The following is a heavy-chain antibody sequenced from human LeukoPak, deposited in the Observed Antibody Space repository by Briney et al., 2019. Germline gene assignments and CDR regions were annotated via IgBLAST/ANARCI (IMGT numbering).Heavy chain of an antibody. CDR2: INPNGGDT. Sequence: ASVKVSCKAAGYNFPAYLVHWVCQAPGQGLEWMGRINPNGGDTNYAQKFQGRVTMASDTSISTAYMELSSLISDDTAVYYCARVGFTTSWSNFDYWGQGTPVTVSS. J-gene: IGHJ4*02. CDR1: GYNFPAYL. CDR3: ARVGFTTSWSNFDY. V-gene: IGHV1-2*06. D-gene: IGHD2-2*01.